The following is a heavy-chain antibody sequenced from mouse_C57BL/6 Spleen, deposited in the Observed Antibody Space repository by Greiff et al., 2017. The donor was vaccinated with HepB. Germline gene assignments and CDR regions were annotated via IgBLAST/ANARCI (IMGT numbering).Heavy chain of an antibody. V-gene: IGHV1-69*01. J-gene: IGHJ3*01. CDR3: ARKGYGYDGEFAY. D-gene: IGHD2-2*01. CDR2: IDPSDSYT. Sequence: VQLQQSGAELVMPGASVKLSCKASGYTFTSYWMHWVKQRPGQGLEWIGEIDPSDSYTNYNQKFKGKSTLTVDKSSSTAYMQRSSLTSEDSAVYYCARKGYGYDGEFAYWGQGTLVTVSA. CDR1: GYTFTSYW.